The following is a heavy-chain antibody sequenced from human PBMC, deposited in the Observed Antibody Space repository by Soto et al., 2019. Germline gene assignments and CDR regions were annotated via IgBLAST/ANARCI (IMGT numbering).Heavy chain of an antibody. CDR3: ARVGYCSSTSCYLGRGYYYYMDV. Sequence: SVKVSCKASGGTFSSYTISWVRQAPGQGLEWMGRIIPILGIANYAQKFQGRVTITADKSTSTAYMELSSLRSEDTAVYYCARVGYCSSTSCYLGRGYYYYMDVWGKGTTVTVSS. CDR2: IIPILGIA. CDR1: GGTFSSYT. V-gene: IGHV1-69*02. J-gene: IGHJ6*03. D-gene: IGHD2-2*01.